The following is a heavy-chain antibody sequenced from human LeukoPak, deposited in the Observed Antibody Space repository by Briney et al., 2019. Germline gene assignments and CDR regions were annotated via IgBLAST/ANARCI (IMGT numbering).Heavy chain of an antibody. D-gene: IGHD6-13*01. CDR1: GFSFTSYW. Sequence: PGGSLRLSCAASGFSFTSYWMSWVRQAPGQGLEWVANINRDGSEKYYVDSVKGRFTISRDNGKNSLYLQMNSLRAEDTAVYFCARDGSNPYFDYWGQGSLVTVPS. CDR2: INRDGSEK. V-gene: IGHV3-7*01. CDR3: ARDGSNPYFDY. J-gene: IGHJ4*02.